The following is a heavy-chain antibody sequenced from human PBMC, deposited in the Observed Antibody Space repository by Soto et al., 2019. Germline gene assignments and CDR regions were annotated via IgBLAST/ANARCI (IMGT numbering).Heavy chain of an antibody. CDR3: VRERGLSSFYGMDV. V-gene: IGHV3-21*02. D-gene: IGHD3-10*01. CDR1: GFTLSSYT. Sequence: EVQLVESGGGLVKPGGSLRLSCAASGFTLSSYTMNWVRQASGTGLEWVASITSSSSHIYYADSVKGRFTISRDNAGNSLYLHMNSLRAEDTAVYYCVRERGLSSFYGMDVWGQGTTVTVSS. CDR2: ITSSSSHI. J-gene: IGHJ6*02.